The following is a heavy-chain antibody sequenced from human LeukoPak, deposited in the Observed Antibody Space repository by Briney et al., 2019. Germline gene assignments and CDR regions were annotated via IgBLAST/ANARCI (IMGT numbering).Heavy chain of an antibody. D-gene: IGHD6-6*01. CDR1: GLTFDDYT. J-gene: IGHJ4*02. CDR3: ARDEGPWYSSSYLGMGY. V-gene: IGHV3-43*01. CDR2: ISWDGGRT. Sequence: GGSLRLSCAASGLTFDDYTMHWVRQAPGKGLEWVSLISWDGGRTYYADSVKGRFTISRDNSKNSLYLQMNSLRAEDTAVYYCARDEGPWYSSSYLGMGYWGQGTLVTVSS.